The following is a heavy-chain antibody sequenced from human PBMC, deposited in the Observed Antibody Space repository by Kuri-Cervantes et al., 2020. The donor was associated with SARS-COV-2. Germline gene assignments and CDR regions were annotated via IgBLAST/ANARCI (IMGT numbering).Heavy chain of an antibody. CDR1: GFTFDDHA. D-gene: IGHD3-3*01. CDR2: VRRDGSNY. CDR3: AKVETANLDY. J-gene: IGHJ4*02. Sequence: GESLKIPCAASGFTFDDHAMHWVRQAPGKGLEWVGFVRRDGSNYYYADSVKGRFTISRDNSKNSLYLEMNSLRPEDTAVYYCAKVETANLDYWGQGTLVTVSS. V-gene: IGHV3-30*02.